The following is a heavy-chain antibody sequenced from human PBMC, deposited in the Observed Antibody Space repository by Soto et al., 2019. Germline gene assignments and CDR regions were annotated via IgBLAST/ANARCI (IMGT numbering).Heavy chain of an antibody. V-gene: IGHV3-53*01. J-gene: IGHJ6*02. CDR3: AREEDCSSTSCYGPYYYYGMDV. CDR1: GFIVSSSY. D-gene: IGHD2-2*01. Sequence: GGSLRLSCAASGFIVSSSYMSWVRQAPGKGLEWVSVLYSDGRTYYADSVKGRFTISRDNSKNTLYLQMNSLRAEDTAVYYCAREEDCSSTSCYGPYYYYGMDVWGQGTTVTVSS. CDR2: LYSDGRT.